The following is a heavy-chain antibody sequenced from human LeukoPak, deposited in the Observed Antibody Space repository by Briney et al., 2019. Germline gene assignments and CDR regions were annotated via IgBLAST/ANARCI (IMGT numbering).Heavy chain of an antibody. CDR1: GFIFNNYG. CDR2: ISGSGPST. V-gene: IGHV3-23*01. Sequence: GGSLRLSCAASGFIFNNYGMSWVRQAPGKGLEWVSSISGSGPSTAYADSVKGRFTISGDKSKNTLYLQMNSLKVEDTAVYYCARLPTFYFDSSHYHYDYWGRGTQVTVSS. J-gene: IGHJ4*02. CDR3: ARLPTFYFDSSHYHYDY. D-gene: IGHD3-22*01.